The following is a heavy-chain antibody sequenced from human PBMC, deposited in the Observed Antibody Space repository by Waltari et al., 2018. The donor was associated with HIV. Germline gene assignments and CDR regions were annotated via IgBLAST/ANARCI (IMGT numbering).Heavy chain of an antibody. CDR3: ARLNDGSGASDY. CDR2: IYYSGST. CDR1: SGSISSGIYY. J-gene: IGHJ4*02. V-gene: IGHV4-39*01. D-gene: IGHD3-10*01. Sequence: QLQLQESGPGLVKPSETLSLTCTVSSGSISSGIYYWGWIRQPPGKGLEWIASIYYSGSTYYHPSLKSRVTISVDTSKNQFSLKLSSVTAADTAVYYCARLNDGSGASDYWGQGTLVTVSS.